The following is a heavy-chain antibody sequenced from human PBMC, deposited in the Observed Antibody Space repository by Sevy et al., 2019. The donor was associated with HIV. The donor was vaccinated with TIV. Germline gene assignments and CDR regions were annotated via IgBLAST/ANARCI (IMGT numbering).Heavy chain of an antibody. CDR3: ARDRAYSALDY. CDR2: INEDGSRL. V-gene: IGHV3-7*01. CDR1: GFTFSGSW. J-gene: IGHJ4*02. Sequence: GGSLRLSCVASGFTFSGSWMTWVRQAPGKGLERIAFINEDGSRLGYVDSVRGRFTISRENTKNSLYLQMNSLRAEDTAVYFCARDRAYSALDYWGQGTPVTVSS. D-gene: IGHD5-18*01.